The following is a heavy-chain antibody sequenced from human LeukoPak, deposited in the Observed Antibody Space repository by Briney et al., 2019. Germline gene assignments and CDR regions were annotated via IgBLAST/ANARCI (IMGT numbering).Heavy chain of an antibody. V-gene: IGHV4-59*01. J-gene: IGHJ4*02. CDR2: IYYSGST. CDR1: GGSISSYY. Sequence: PSETLSLTCTVSGGSISSYYWSWIRQPPGKGLEWIGYIYYSGSTNYNPSLKSRVTISVDTSKNQFSLKLSSVTAAGTAVYYCARDGSGYMRIGAWGYFDYWGQGTLVTVSS. CDR3: ARDGSGYMRIGAWGYFDY. D-gene: IGHD3-22*01.